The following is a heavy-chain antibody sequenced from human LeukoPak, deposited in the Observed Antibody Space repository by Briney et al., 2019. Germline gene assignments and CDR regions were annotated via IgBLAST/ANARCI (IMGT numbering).Heavy chain of an antibody. Sequence: GGSLRLSCAASGFTFSSNAMSWVRQAPGKGLEWVSYISSSGSTIYYADSVKGRFTISRDNAKNSLYLQMNSLRAEDTAVYYCARDSYGDYYYGMDVWGQGTTVTVSS. CDR3: ARDSYGDYYYGMDV. CDR1: GFTFSSNA. CDR2: ISSSGSTI. D-gene: IGHD4-17*01. J-gene: IGHJ6*02. V-gene: IGHV3-48*03.